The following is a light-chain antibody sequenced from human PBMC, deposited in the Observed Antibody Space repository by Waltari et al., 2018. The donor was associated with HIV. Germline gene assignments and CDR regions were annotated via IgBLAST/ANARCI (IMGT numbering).Light chain of an antibody. CDR3: ATWDDSLSGLWV. J-gene: IGLJ3*02. CDR1: SSNIGSNY. CDR2: RNN. V-gene: IGLV1-47*01. Sequence: QSVLTQPPPASGTPGQRVPISCSGSSSNIGSNYVYWYQQLPGTAPKLLIYRNNQRPSGVPDRFSGSKSGTSASLAISGLRSEDEADYYCATWDDSLSGLWVFGGGTKLTVL.